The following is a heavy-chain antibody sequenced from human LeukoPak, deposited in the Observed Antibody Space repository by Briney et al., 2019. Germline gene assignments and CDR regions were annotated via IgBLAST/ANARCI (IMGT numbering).Heavy chain of an antibody. CDR1: GYSFTSYW. Sequence: GESLKISCKGSGYSFTSYWIGWVRQMPGKGLEWMGIIYPGDSDTRYSPSFQGQVTISADKSISTAYLQWSSLKASNTAMYYCARSTGSSSWGVDYWGQGTLVTVSP. CDR2: IYPGDSDT. V-gene: IGHV5-51*01. CDR3: ARSTGSSSWGVDY. J-gene: IGHJ4*02. D-gene: IGHD6-13*01.